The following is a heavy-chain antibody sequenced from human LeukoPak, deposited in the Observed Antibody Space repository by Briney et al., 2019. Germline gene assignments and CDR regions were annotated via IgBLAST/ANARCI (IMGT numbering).Heavy chain of an antibody. J-gene: IGHJ4*02. V-gene: IGHV1-3*01. CDR3: GRYYGSGSYDY. Sequence: ASVKVSCKASGYTFTSYAMHWVRQAPGQRLEWMGWINAGNGNTKYSQKFQGRVTITRDTSASTTYMELSSLRSEDTAVYYCGRYYGSGSYDYWGQGTLVTVSS. D-gene: IGHD3-10*01. CDR1: GYTFTSYA. CDR2: INAGNGNT.